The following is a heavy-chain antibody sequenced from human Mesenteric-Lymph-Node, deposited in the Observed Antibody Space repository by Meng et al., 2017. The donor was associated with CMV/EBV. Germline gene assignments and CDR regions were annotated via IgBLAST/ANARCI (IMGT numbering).Heavy chain of an antibody. CDR1: GGSISSYH. Sequence: GSLRLSCTVSGGSISSYHWSWIRQPPGKGLEWIGYIYHSGCTNYNPSLKSRVTISIDASKNQFSLKLSSVMAADTAVYYCTRGFPGGGHAVFSDCWGQGMLVTVSS. V-gene: IGHV4-59*01. CDR2: IYHSGCT. D-gene: IGHD3-16*01. CDR3: TRGFPGGGHAVFSDC. J-gene: IGHJ4*02.